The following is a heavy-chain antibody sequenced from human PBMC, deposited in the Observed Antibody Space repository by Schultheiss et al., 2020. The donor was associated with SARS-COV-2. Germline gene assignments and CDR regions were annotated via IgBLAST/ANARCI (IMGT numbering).Heavy chain of an antibody. CDR2: IYTSGST. Sequence: SQTLSLTCTVSGGSISSSSYYWGWIRQPPGKGLEWIGSIYTSGSTNYNPSLKSRVTMSVDTSKNQFSLKLSSVTAADTAVYYCARDVAVGTSIGTIDHWGQGTLVTVSS. V-gene: IGHV4-39*07. D-gene: IGHD2-2*01. CDR3: ARDVAVGTSIGTIDH. CDR1: GGSISSSSYY. J-gene: IGHJ4*02.